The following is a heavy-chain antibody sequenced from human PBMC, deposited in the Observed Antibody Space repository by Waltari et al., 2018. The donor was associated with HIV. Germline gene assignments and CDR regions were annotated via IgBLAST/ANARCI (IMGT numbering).Heavy chain of an antibody. CDR3: AKEGWAHSSGWQFDY. CDR1: GGSIRGDY. CDR2: IYYTGST. V-gene: IGHV4-59*01. J-gene: IGHJ4*02. D-gene: IGHD6-19*01. Sequence: QVHLQESGPGLVKASETLSLTCSVSGGSIRGDYWSWIRQPPGKGLEWIGYIYYTGSTNYNPSLKSRITMSLSPSKTQFSLKVNSVTSADTGVYYCAKEGWAHSSGWQFDYWGPGILVTVSS.